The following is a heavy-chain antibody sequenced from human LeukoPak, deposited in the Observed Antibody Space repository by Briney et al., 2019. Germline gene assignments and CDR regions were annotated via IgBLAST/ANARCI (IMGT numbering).Heavy chain of an antibody. CDR1: GYTFTSYG. D-gene: IGHD2-2*01. V-gene: IGHV1-18*01. CDR3: ARDLHNIVLVPAAIPDAFDI. CDR2: ISAYNGNT. Sequence: ASVKVSCKASGYTFTSYGISWVRQAPGQGLEWMGWISAYNGNTNYAQKLQGRVTMTTDTSTSTAYMELRSLRSDDTAVYYCARDLHNIVLVPAAIPDAFDIWGQGTMVTVSS. J-gene: IGHJ3*02.